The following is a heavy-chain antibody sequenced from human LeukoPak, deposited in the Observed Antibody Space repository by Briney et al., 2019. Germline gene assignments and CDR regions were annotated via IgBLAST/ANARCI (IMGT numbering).Heavy chain of an antibody. CDR2: ISSSSSYI. CDR3: ARDRRWWATMVRGVIIPDDGFDY. CDR1: GFTFSSYS. J-gene: IGHJ4*02. D-gene: IGHD3-10*01. V-gene: IGHV3-21*01. Sequence: GGSLRLSCAASGFTFSSYSMNWVRQAPGKGLEWVSSISSSSSYIYYADSVKGRFTISRDNAKNSLYLQMNSLRAEDTAVYYCARDRRWWATMVRGVIIPDDGFDYWGQGTLVTVSS.